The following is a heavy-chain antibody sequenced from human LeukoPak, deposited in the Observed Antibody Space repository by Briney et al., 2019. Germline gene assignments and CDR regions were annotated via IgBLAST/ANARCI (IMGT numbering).Heavy chain of an antibody. D-gene: IGHD2-8*01. CDR2: IYSGGST. Sequence: GGSLRLSCAASGFTVSSNYMSWVRQAPGKGLEWVSVIYSGGSTFYADSVKGRFTISRDNSKNTLYLQMNSLRAEDTAVYYCASRVSRSEFDYWGQGTLVTVSS. CDR1: GFTVSSNY. J-gene: IGHJ4*02. V-gene: IGHV3-53*01. CDR3: ASRVSRSEFDY.